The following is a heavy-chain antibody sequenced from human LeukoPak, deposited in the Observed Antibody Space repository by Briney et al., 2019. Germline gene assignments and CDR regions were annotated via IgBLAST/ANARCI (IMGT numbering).Heavy chain of an antibody. J-gene: IGHJ4*02. CDR2: ISSSGSTT. Sequence: PGGSLRLSCAASGFTFSSYEMNWVRQAPGKGLEWVSYISSSGSTTYYADSVKGRFTISRDNSKNTLYLQMNSLRAEDTAVYYCAKPAPEMATGQVYYFDYWGQRTLVTVSS. V-gene: IGHV3-48*03. CDR3: AKPAPEMATGQVYYFDY. CDR1: GFTFSSYE. D-gene: IGHD5-24*01.